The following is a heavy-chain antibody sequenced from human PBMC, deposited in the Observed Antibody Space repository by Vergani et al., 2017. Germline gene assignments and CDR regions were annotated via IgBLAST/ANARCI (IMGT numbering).Heavy chain of an antibody. J-gene: IGHJ4*02. V-gene: IGHV3-23*01. CDR2: ISGSGGST. D-gene: IGHD2-2*02. CDR3: AKGIYCSSTSCYIRRLHYFDY. Sequence: EVQLLESGGGLVQPGGSLRLSCAASGFTFSSYAMSWVRQAPGKGLEWVSAISGSGGSTYYADSVKGRFTISRDNSKTKLYLQMNSLRAEDTAVYYCAKGIYCSSTSCYIRRLHYFDYWGQGTRVTVSS. CDR1: GFTFSSYA.